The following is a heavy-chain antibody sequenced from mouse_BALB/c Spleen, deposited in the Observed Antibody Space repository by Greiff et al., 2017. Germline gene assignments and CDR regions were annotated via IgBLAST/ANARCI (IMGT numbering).Heavy chain of an antibody. D-gene: IGHD2-3*01. CDR1: GFTFSSYA. V-gene: IGHV5-6-5*01. CDR3: ARGRDGYYKFAY. CDR2: ISSGGST. Sequence: EVMLVESGGGLVKPGGSLKLSCAASGFTFSSYAMSWVRQTPEKRLEWVASISSGGSTYYPDSVKGRFTISRDNARNILYLQMSSLRSEDTAMYYCARGRDGYYKFAYWGQGTLVTVSA. J-gene: IGHJ3*01.